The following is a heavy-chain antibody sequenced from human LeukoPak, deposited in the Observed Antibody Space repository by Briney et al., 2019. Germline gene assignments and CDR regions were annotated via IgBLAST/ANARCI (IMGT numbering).Heavy chain of an antibody. J-gene: IGHJ4*02. D-gene: IGHD1-26*01. CDR2: IYHSGTT. CDR3: ARNIVGPRQVDY. V-gene: IGHV4-61*01. Sequence: KPSETLSLTCTVSGGSVSSGSYYWSWIRQPPGKGLEWIGYIYHSGTTNYNPSLKSRVTISVDTSKSQFSLKLSSVTAADTAIYYCARNIVGPRQVDYWGQGTLVTVSS. CDR1: GGSVSSGSYY.